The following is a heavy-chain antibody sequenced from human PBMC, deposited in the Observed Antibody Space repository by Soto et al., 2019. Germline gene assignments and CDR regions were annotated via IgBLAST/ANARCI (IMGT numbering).Heavy chain of an antibody. Sequence: VQLVQSGAEVKKPGSSVIVSCKASGGTFDNYAISWVRQAPGQGLEGMGGIIPIIATPSYAQRFQGRVTFIADKSTRTAYMELRSLRSEDTAVYYCAREKNIGLLPVLSLDFWGQGTQVIVSS. CDR2: IIPIIATP. D-gene: IGHD2-21*02. CDR3: AREKNIGLLPVLSLDF. V-gene: IGHV1-69*06. CDR1: GGTFDNYA. J-gene: IGHJ4*02.